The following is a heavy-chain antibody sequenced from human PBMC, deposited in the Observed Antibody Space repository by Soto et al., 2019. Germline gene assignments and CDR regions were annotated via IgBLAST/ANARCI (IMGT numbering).Heavy chain of an antibody. V-gene: IGHV5-51*01. D-gene: IGHD6-13*01. CDR1: GYSFTSYW. J-gene: IGHJ3*02. CDR2: IYPGDSDT. CDR3: ARPNSAAANAFDI. Sequence: GESLKISCKGSGYSFTSYWIGWVRQMPGKGLEWMGIIYPGDSDTRYSPYFKGQVTISADKSISTAYLKWSSLKSSDTAMYYCARPNSAAANAFDIWGQGTMVTVSS.